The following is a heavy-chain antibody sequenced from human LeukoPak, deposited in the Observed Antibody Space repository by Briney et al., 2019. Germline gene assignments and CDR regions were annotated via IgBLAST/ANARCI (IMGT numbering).Heavy chain of an antibody. V-gene: IGHV3-13*01. CDR1: GFTFSTSD. CDR2: IGTGGDT. D-gene: IGHD3-22*01. Sequence: GGSLRLSCAASGFTFSTSDMHWVRHVTGKGLEWVSAIGTGGDTYYADSVKGRFTISRDNSKNTLYLQMNSLRAEDTAVYYCAKDLSPDYYDSSGYYFGGWGQGTLVTVSS. CDR3: AKDLSPDYYDSSGYYFGG. J-gene: IGHJ4*02.